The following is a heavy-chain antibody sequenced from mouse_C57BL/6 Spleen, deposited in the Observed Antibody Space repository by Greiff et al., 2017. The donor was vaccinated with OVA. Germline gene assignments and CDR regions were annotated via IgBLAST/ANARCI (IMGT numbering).Heavy chain of an antibody. J-gene: IGHJ3*01. CDR3: ARKGGYGNLWFAY. D-gene: IGHD2-1*01. CDR1: GYTFTSYW. V-gene: IGHV1-55*01. Sequence: VQLQQPGAELVKPGASVKMSCKASGYTFTSYWITWVKQRPGQGLEWIGDIYPGSGSTTYNEKFKSKATLTVDTSSSTAYMQLSSLTSEDSAVYYCARKGGYGNLWFAYWGQGTLVTVSA. CDR2: IYPGSGST.